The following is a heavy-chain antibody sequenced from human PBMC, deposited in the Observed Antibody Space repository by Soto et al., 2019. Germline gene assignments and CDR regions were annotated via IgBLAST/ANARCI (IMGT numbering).Heavy chain of an antibody. J-gene: IGHJ5*01. V-gene: IGHV4-38-2*01. CDR2: VHRGGST. CDR3: ARLVRVRVDRRSLDS. D-gene: IGHD2-15*01. CDR1: GYSISSGYH. Sequence: SETLSLTCAVSGYSISSGYHWGWIRQPPGKGLEWLGSVHRGGSTYYNPSLRSRLTISVDKSKNQFSLNLTSLTAADTAVYYGARLVRVRVDRRSLDSCGQAPLASGST.